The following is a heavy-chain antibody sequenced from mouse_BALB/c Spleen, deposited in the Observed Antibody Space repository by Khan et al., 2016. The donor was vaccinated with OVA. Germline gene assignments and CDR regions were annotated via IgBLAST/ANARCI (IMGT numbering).Heavy chain of an antibody. Sequence: EVKLLESGPGLVKPSQSLSLTCTVTGYSITSDYAWNWIRQFPGNKLEWLGYISYSGSTSYNPSLKRRISITRDTSKNQFFLQLNSVTTEDTATYYCARSIMANWGQGTTRTVSS. CDR1: GYSITSDYA. V-gene: IGHV3-2*02. CDR2: ISYSGST. J-gene: IGHJ2*01. CDR3: ARSIMAN.